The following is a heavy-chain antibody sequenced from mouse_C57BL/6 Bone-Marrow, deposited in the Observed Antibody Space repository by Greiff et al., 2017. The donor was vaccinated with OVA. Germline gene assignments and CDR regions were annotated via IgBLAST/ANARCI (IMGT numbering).Heavy chain of an antibody. CDR3: ARSKLGHWYFDV. CDR2: ISYSGST. J-gene: IGHJ1*03. D-gene: IGHD4-1*01. CDR1: GYSITSDY. V-gene: IGHV3-8*01. Sequence: EVKVVESGPGLAKPSQTLSLTCSVTGYSITSDYWNWIRKFTGNKLEYMGYISYSGSTYYNPSLKSRISITRDTSKNQYYLQLNSVTTEDTATYYCARSKLGHWYFDVWGTGTTVTVSS.